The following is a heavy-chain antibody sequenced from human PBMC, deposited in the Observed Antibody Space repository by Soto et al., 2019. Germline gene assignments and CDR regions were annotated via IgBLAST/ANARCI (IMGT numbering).Heavy chain of an antibody. Sequence: PGGSLRLSCAASGFIFKNYGVNWVRQAPGKGPEWVSAITAVNNIYYADSVKGRFTISRDNSKNTLYLQMNSLRSEDTGVYYCARGDREDTLVVVGARPGEYGFDIWGQGTTVTVSS. V-gene: IGHV3-23*01. CDR2: ITAVNNI. CDR3: ARGDREDTLVVVGARPGEYGFDI. CDR1: GFIFKNYG. D-gene: IGHD2-15*01. J-gene: IGHJ6*02.